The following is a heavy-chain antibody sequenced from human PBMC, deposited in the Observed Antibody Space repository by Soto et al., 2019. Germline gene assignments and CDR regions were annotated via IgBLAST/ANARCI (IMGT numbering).Heavy chain of an antibody. CDR2: IKSKTDGGTT. J-gene: IGHJ4*02. CDR1: GFTFSNAW. Sequence: PGGSLRLSCAASGFTFSNAWMSWVRQAPGKGLEWVGRIKSKTDGGTTDYAAPVKGRFTISRDDSKNTLYLQMNSLKTEDTAVYYCTIQRSVISPNFDYWGQGTLVTVSS. CDR3: TIQRSVISPNFDY. D-gene: IGHD6-19*01. V-gene: IGHV3-15*01.